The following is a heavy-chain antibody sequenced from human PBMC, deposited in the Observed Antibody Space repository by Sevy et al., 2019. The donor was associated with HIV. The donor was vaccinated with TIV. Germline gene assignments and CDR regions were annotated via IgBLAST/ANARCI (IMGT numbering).Heavy chain of an antibody. CDR3: ARDHVKDGDLGDYYYFAMDL. Sequence: GGSLRLSCAASGFTFSDFYMSWIRQAPGKGLEWISYISGSDHTIYYADSVKGRFTISRDNDNNSLYLLMNSLRAEDTAVYYCARDHVKDGDLGDYYYFAMDLWGQGTTVTVSS. V-gene: IGHV3-11*01. CDR1: GFTFSDFY. D-gene: IGHD4-17*01. CDR2: ISGSDHTI. J-gene: IGHJ6*02.